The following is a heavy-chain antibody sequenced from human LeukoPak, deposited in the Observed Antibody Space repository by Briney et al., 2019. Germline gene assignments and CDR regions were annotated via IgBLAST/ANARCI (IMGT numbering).Heavy chain of an antibody. D-gene: IGHD4-17*01. CDR1: GYTFTSYY. J-gene: IGHJ5*02. Sequence: ASVKVSCKASGYTFTSYYMHWVRQAPGQGLEWMGIINPSGGSTSYAQKFQGRVTMTRDTSTSTVYVELSSLRSEDTAVYYCARDNVHDYGDYGWFDPWGQGTLVTVSS. CDR2: INPSGGST. CDR3: ARDNVHDYGDYGWFDP. V-gene: IGHV1-46*01.